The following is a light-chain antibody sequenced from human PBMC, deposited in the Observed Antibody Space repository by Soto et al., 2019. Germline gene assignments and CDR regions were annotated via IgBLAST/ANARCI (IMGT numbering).Light chain of an antibody. CDR2: EVT. V-gene: IGLV2-23*02. CDR1: SSDVGSYNL. J-gene: IGLJ2*01. CDR3: CSYGDSRILVD. Sequence: QSALTQPASVSGSPGQSITISCTGTSSDVGSYNLVSWYQQHPGKAPKLMIYEVTKRPSGVSYRFSGSKSGNTASLTISGLQAEDEADYYCCSYGDSRILVDFGGGTKLTVL.